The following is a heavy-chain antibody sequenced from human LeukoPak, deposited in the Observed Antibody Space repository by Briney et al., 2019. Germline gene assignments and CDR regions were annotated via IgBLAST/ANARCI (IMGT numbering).Heavy chain of an antibody. D-gene: IGHD3-9*01. CDR2: IYSDGST. V-gene: IGHV3-53*01. CDR3: AKDSLIVEPIAGYSNWFDP. J-gene: IGHJ5*02. CDR1: GFIVSSNY. Sequence: GGSLRLSCTASGFIVSSNYMTWVRQAPGKGLEWVSVIYSDGSTFYADSVKGRFTISRDNSKNTVYLQMNSLRVEDSALYFCAKDSLIVEPIAGYSNWFDPWGQGTRVTVSS.